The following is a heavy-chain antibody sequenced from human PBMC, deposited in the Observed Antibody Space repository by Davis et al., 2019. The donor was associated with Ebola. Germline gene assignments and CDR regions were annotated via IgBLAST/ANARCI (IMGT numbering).Heavy chain of an antibody. CDR3: ARHLPTPVTASNYYYGLDV. V-gene: IGHV4-39*01. J-gene: IGHJ6*02. CDR2: IYYSGNT. CDR1: GGFISGSSYF. D-gene: IGHD2-15*01. Sequence: MPGGSLRLSCTVSGGFISGSSYFWGWIRQPPGKGLEWIGSIYYSGNTYYKLSLKSRVTISVDTSKNQFSLRLISVTAADTAVYYCARHLPTPVTASNYYYGLDVWGQGTAVTVSS.